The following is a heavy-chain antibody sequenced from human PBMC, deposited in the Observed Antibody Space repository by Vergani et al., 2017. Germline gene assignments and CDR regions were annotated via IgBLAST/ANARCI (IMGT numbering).Heavy chain of an antibody. CDR3: ARDLLPGTLLLLAY. Sequence: EVDLVESGGGLVQPGGSLRLSCAASGFTFIMHAMSWVRQAPGKGLEWVSTLSASDRRTHYADSVKGRFTISRDNAKNSLYLQMNNLRVEDTAVYYCARDLLPGTLLLLAYWGQGTLISVSS. J-gene: IGHJ4*02. V-gene: IGHV3-23*04. CDR1: GFTFIMHA. CDR2: LSASDRRT. D-gene: IGHD1-7*01.